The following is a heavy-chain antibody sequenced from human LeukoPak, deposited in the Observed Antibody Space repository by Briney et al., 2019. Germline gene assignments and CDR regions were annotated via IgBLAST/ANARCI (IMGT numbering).Heavy chain of an antibody. CDR3: AREGATPYYYYYYMDV. J-gene: IGHJ6*03. V-gene: IGHV4-39*07. D-gene: IGHD1-26*01. CDR1: GGFISTIRYY. Sequence: SQTLSLTCAVSGGFISTIRYYWGWVRQPPSRGLEMIPSIYYSGSTYYNPSLKSRVTISVDTSKNQFSLKLSSVTAADTAVYYCAREGATPYYYYYYMDVWGKGTTVTVSS. CDR2: IYYSGST.